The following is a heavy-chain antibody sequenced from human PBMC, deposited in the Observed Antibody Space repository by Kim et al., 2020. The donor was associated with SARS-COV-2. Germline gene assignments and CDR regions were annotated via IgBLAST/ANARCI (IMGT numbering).Heavy chain of an antibody. CDR2: ITSGNDNT. V-gene: IGHV1-3*01. CDR1: GYTFTTYA. D-gene: IGHD2-2*01. J-gene: IGHJ4*02. Sequence: ASVKVSCKASGYTFTTYAMHWVRQAPGQRLEWMGWITSGNDNTKYSQKFQGRITITRDTSASTAYMELSSLRSEDTAIYYCAISPASWPYFYYWGQGTLV. CDR3: AISPASWPYFYY.